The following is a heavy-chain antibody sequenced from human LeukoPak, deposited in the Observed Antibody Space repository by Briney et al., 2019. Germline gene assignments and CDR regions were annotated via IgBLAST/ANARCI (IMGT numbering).Heavy chain of an antibody. CDR3: ARACRLELRPGESGYFDY. CDR2: IIPIFGTA. J-gene: IGHJ4*02. V-gene: IGHV1-69*06. D-gene: IGHD1-7*01. CDR1: GGTFSSYV. Sequence: GSSVKVSCKASGGTFSSYVINWVRQAPGQGLEWMGGIIPIFGTANYAQKFQGRVTITADKSTSTAYMELSSLRSEDTAVYYCARACRLELRPGESGYFDYWGQGTLVTVSS.